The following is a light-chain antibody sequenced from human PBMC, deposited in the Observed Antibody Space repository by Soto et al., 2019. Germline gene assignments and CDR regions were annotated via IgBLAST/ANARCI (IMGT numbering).Light chain of an antibody. J-gene: IGLJ1*01. Sequence: QSALTHPRSVSGSPGQSVTISCTGTSSDVGIYNYVSWYQQHPGKAPKVMIYDVSERPSGVPDRFSGSKSGNTASLTISGLQAEDEADYYCCSYAGSPRDVFGTGTKVTVL. CDR1: SSDVGIYNY. CDR2: DVS. CDR3: CSYAGSPRDV. V-gene: IGLV2-11*01.